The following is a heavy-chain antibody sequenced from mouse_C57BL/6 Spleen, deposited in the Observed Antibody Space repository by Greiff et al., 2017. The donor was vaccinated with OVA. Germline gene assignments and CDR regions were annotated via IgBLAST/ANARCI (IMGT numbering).Heavy chain of an antibody. CDR2: ISYDGSN. CDR3: ARDGAY. Sequence: EVKLQESGPGLVKPSQSLSLTCSVTGYSITSGYYWNWIRQFPGNKLEWMGYISYDGSNNYNPSLKNRISITRDTSKHQFFLKLNSVTTEDTATYYCARDGAYWGQGTLVTVSA. J-gene: IGHJ3*01. CDR1: GYSITSGYY. V-gene: IGHV3-6*01.